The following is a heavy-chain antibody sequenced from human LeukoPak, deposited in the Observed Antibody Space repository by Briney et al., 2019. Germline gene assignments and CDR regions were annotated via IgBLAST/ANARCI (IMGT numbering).Heavy chain of an antibody. D-gene: IGHD6-13*01. Sequence: GGSLRLSCAASGFTFSSYWMHWVRQAPGKGLVWVSRINSDGSSTSYADSVKGRFTISRDNAKNTLYLQMNSLRAEDTAVYYCARGDYSSSWLRSDAFDIWGQGTMVTVSS. CDR3: ARGDYSSSWLRSDAFDI. CDR1: GFTFSSYW. CDR2: INSDGSST. V-gene: IGHV3-74*01. J-gene: IGHJ3*02.